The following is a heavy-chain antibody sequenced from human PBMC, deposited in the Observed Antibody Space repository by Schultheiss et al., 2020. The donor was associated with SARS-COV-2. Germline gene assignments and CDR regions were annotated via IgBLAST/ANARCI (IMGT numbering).Heavy chain of an antibody. Sequence: SETLSLTCAVYGGSFSGYYWSWIRQPPGKGLEWIGEINHSGSTNYNPSLKSRVTISVDTSKNQFSLKLSSVTAADTAVYYCARVVEYSSSSAHYYYYYMDVWGKGTTVTVSS. V-gene: IGHV4-34*01. D-gene: IGHD6-6*01. J-gene: IGHJ6*03. CDR1: GGSFSGYY. CDR3: ARVVEYSSSSAHYYYYYMDV. CDR2: INHSGST.